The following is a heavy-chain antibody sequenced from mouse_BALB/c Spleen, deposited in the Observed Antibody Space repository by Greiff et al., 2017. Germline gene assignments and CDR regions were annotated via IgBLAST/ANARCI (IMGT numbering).Heavy chain of an antibody. D-gene: IGHD1-2*01. CDR3: ARALLRLRWYFDV. J-gene: IGHJ1*01. V-gene: IGHV1S56*01. CDR1: GYTFTSYD. CDR2: IFPGDGST. Sequence: VQLQQPGAELVKPGASVKLSCKASGYTFTSYDINWVRQRPEQGLEWIGWIFPGDGSTKYNEKFKGKATLTTDKSSSTAYMQLSRLTSEDSAVYFCARALLRLRWYFDVWGAGTTVTVSS.